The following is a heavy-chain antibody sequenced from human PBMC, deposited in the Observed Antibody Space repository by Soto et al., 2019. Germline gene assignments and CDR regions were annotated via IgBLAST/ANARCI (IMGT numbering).Heavy chain of an antibody. J-gene: IGHJ4*02. CDR3: AREGNWRYSDY. CDR2: ISSNGGST. Sequence: EVQLVESGGGLVQPGGSLRLSCAASGFTFSSYAMHWVRQAPGKGLEYVSAISSNGGSTYYANSVKGRFTISRDNSKNTLYLQMGSLRAEDMAVYYCAREGNWRYSDYWGQGTLVTVSS. D-gene: IGHD1-20*01. V-gene: IGHV3-64*01. CDR1: GFTFSSYA.